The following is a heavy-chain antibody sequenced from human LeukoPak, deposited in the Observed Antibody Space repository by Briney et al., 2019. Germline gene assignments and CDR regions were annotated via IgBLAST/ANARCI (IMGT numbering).Heavy chain of an antibody. D-gene: IGHD3-22*01. CDR3: AKVPDSSGYSLGYYYYMDV. Sequence: PPGGSLRLSCAASGFTFSSYGMHWVRQAPGKGLEWVAFIRYDGSNKYYADSVKGRFTISRDNSKNTLYLQMNSLRAEDTAVYYCAKVPDSSGYSLGYYYYMDVWGKGTTVTVSS. CDR2: IRYDGSNK. V-gene: IGHV3-30*02. CDR1: GFTFSSYG. J-gene: IGHJ6*03.